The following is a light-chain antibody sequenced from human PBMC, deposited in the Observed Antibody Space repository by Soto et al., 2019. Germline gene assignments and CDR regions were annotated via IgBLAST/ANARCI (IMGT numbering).Light chain of an antibody. CDR2: TAS. CDR1: ESVSSN. V-gene: IGKV3-15*01. Sequence: EIVMTQSPATLSVSPGERVTLSCRASESVSSNLAWYQQKPGQAPRLLIYTASTRATSIPSRFSGSGSGTEFTLTISSLQSEDFAAYHCHQFNSCPYTFGQGTKLEI. CDR3: HQFNSCPYT. J-gene: IGKJ2*01.